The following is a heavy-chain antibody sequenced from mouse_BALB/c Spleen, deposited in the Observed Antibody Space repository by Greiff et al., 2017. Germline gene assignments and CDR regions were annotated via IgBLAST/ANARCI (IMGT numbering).Heavy chain of an antibody. CDR3: ARGSSLFDY. J-gene: IGHJ2*01. CDR1: GFTFSSFG. V-gene: IGHV5-17*02. CDR2: ISSGSSTI. D-gene: IGHD1-1*01. Sequence: EVKLVESGGGLVQPGGSRKLSCAASGFTFSSFGMHWVRKAPEKGLEWVAYISSGSSTIYYADTVKGRFTISRDNPKNTLFLQMTSLRSEDTAMYYCARGSSLFDYWGQGTTLTVSS.